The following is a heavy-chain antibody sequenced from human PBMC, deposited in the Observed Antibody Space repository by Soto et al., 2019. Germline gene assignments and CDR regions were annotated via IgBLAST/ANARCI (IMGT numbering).Heavy chain of an antibody. CDR3: AKGLGAPLYYYYYMDV. J-gene: IGHJ6*03. CDR1: GFTFSSYG. D-gene: IGHD3-16*01. CDR2: ISYDGSNK. Sequence: GGSLRLSCAASGFTFSSYGMHWVRQAPGKGLEWVAVISYDGSNKYYADSVKGRFTISRDNSKNTLYLQMNSLRAEDTAVYYCAKGLGAPLYYYYYMDVWGKGTTVTSP. V-gene: IGHV3-30*18.